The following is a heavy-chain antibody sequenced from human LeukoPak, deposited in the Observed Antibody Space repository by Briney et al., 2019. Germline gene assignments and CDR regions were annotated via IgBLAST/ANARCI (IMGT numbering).Heavy chain of an antibody. D-gene: IGHD1-26*01. Sequence: PSETLSLTCTVSGGSISGYYWSWIRQPPGKGLEWITYIFYSGSTNYNPSLKSRVTISVDTSKNQFSLKLSSMTAADTAVYYCARTQVGAFDYWGQGTLVTVSS. CDR1: GGSISGYY. V-gene: IGHV4-59*01. CDR2: IFYSGST. CDR3: ARTQVGAFDY. J-gene: IGHJ4*02.